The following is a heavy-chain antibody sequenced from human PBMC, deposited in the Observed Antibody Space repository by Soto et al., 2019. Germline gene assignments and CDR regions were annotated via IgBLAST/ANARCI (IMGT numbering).Heavy chain of an antibody. CDR2: TYYRSKWYD. J-gene: IGHJ5*02. Sequence: PSPTLSLTCALSGQNVYSNIAAWNCIRKSQSRALEWLGRTYYRSKWYDDYTVCVKSRITINPDTSKNQFSLQLNSVTLEDTAMYYCARGGLIWSGKSPPSSYHWCDAWGQGTLVT. V-gene: IGHV6-1*01. CDR1: GQNVYSNIAA. D-gene: IGHD3-10*01. CDR3: ARGGLIWSGKSPPSSYHWCDA.